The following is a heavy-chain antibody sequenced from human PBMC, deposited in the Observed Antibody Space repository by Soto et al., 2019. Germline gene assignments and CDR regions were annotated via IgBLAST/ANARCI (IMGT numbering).Heavy chain of an antibody. Sequence: SETLSLTCTVSGGSISSGGYYWSWIRQHPGKGLEWIGYIYYSGSTYYNPSLKSRVTISVDTSKNQFSLKLSSVTAADTAVYYCASKLNIVVVTAGAFDIWGQGTMVTVSS. CDR2: IYYSGST. CDR1: GGSISSGGYY. V-gene: IGHV4-31*03. D-gene: IGHD2-21*02. J-gene: IGHJ3*02. CDR3: ASKLNIVVVTAGAFDI.